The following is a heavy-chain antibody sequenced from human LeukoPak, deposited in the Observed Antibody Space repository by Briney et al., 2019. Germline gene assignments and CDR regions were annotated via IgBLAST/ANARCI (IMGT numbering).Heavy chain of an antibody. D-gene: IGHD3-10*01. CDR3: ARHSDVIGAI. Sequence: GESLKISCKASGYTFTHQWIGCVRQQSGSGLEWMGIIYPRDSDTRYSPSFQGHVTISADTSINTAYPEWSRLEASDTGIYYCARHSDVIGAIWGQGTLVTVSS. CDR2: IYPRDSDT. J-gene: IGHJ4*02. CDR1: GYTFTHQW. V-gene: IGHV5-51*01.